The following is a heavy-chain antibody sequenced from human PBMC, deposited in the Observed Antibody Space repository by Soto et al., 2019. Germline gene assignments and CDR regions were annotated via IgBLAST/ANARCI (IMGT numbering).Heavy chain of an antibody. CDR2: IWYDGSNK. CDR3: ATDVEYRGF. CDR1: GFTFSSYG. J-gene: IGHJ4*02. V-gene: IGHV3-33*01. Sequence: QVQLVESGGGVVQPGRSLRLSCAASGFTFSSYGMHWVRQAPGMGLEWVAVIWYDGSNKYYADSVKGRFTNSRDNSKYPLYLAMNRPRAEATGVYYCATDVEYRGFWGQGTLVTVSS. D-gene: IGHD2-2*01.